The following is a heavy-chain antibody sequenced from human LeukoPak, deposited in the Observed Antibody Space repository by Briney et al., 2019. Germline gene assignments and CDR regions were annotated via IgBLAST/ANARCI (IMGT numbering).Heavy chain of an antibody. CDR2: INAGNGNT. D-gene: IGHD5-18*01. V-gene: IGHV1-3*01. CDR3: ARGMGYSYGHPQGAFDI. CDR1: GYTFTSYA. Sequence: GASVKVSCKASGYTFTSYAMHWVRQAPGQRLEWMGWINAGNGNTKYSQKFQGRVIITRDTSASTAYMELSSLRSEDTAVYYCARGMGYSYGHPQGAFDIWGQGTMVTVSS. J-gene: IGHJ3*02.